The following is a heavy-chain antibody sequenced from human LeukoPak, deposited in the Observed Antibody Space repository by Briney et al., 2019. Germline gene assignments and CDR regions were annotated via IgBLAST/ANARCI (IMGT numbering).Heavy chain of an antibody. V-gene: IGHV4-59*01. Sequence: SETLSLTCTVSGGYISSYYWSWIRQPPGKGLEWIGYIYYSGSTNYNPSLKSRVTISVDTSKNQFSLKLSSVTAADTAVYYCARETGTDAFDIWGQGTMVTVSS. CDR3: ARETGTDAFDI. CDR2: IYYSGST. CDR1: GGYISSYY. J-gene: IGHJ3*02. D-gene: IGHD1-1*01.